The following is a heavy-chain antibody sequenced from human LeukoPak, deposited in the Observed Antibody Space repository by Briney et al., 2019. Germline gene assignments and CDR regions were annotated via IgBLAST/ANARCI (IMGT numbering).Heavy chain of an antibody. D-gene: IGHD4-17*01. CDR3: ARPRDDGDIDY. V-gene: IGHV4-39*01. CDR2: IYYSGST. J-gene: IGHJ4*02. CDR1: GGSISSSSYY. Sequence: SETLSLTCTVSGGSISSSSYYWGWIRQPPGKELEWIVSIYYSGSTYYNPSLNSRVTISVDTSKNQFSLKLSSVTAAETAVYYCARPRDDGDIDYWGQGTLVTVSS.